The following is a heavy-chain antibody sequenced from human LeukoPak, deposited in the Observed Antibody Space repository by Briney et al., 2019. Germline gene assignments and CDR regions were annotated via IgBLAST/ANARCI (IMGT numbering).Heavy chain of an antibody. CDR2: ISAYNGNT. Sequence: GASVKVFCKASDYTFTSYGISWVRQAPGQGLEWMGWISAYNGNTNYAQKLQGRVTMTTDTSTSTAYMELRSLRSDDTAVYYCARVLSTVSVYYGMDVWGQGTTVTVSS. CDR3: ARVLSTVSVYYGMDV. J-gene: IGHJ6*02. D-gene: IGHD2/OR15-2a*01. V-gene: IGHV1-18*01. CDR1: DYTFTSYG.